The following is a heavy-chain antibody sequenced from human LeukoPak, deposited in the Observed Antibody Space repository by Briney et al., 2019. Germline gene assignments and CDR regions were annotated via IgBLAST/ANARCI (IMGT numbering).Heavy chain of an antibody. Sequence: GGSLRLSCVASGFTFSSYAMHWVRQAPGKGLEWVALISYDGSNKYYADSVKGRFTISRDNSKNTLYLQMNSPRAEDTAVYYCARGGVYSSGSYYLYYFDYWGQGTLVAVSS. CDR1: GFTFSSYA. V-gene: IGHV3-30-3*01. CDR3: ARGGVYSSGSYYLYYFDY. D-gene: IGHD6-19*01. J-gene: IGHJ4*02. CDR2: ISYDGSNK.